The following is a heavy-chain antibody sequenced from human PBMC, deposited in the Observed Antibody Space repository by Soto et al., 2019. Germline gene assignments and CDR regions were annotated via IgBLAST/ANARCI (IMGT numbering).Heavy chain of an antibody. CDR3: AREEQLVRYYGMDV. V-gene: IGHV4-31*03. CDR2: IYYSGST. CDR1: GGSISSGGYY. Sequence: SETLSLTCTVSGGSISSGGYYWSWIRQHPGKGLEWIGYIYYSGSTYYNPSLKSRVTISVDTSKNQFSLKLSSVTAADTAVYYCAREEQLVRYYGMDVWGQGTTVTAP. D-gene: IGHD6-6*01. J-gene: IGHJ6*02.